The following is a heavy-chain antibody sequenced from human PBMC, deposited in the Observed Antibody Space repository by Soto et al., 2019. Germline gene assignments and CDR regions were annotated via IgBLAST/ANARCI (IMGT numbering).Heavy chain of an antibody. J-gene: IGHJ4*02. Sequence: SETLSLTCTVSGGSISSYYWSWIRQPPGKGLEWIGYIYYSGSTNYNPSLKSRVTISVDTSKNQFSLKLSSVTAADTAVYYCAREWGYYDSSGFFDYWGQGTLVTVSS. CDR1: GGSISSYY. CDR3: AREWGYYDSSGFFDY. D-gene: IGHD3-22*01. CDR2: IYYSGST. V-gene: IGHV4-59*01.